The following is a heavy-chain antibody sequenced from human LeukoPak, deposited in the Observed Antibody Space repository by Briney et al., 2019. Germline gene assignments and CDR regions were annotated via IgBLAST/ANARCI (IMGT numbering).Heavy chain of an antibody. V-gene: IGHV3-30*18. CDR2: ISYDGSNK. D-gene: IGHD3-10*01. CDR3: AKERYGSGRGQLDY. CDR1: GFTFSSYG. Sequence: GRSLRLSCAASGFTFSSYGMHWVRQAPGKGLEWVAVISYDGSNKYYADSVKGRFTISRDNSKNTLCLQMNSLRAEDTAVYYCAKERYGSGRGQLDYWGQGTLVTVSS. J-gene: IGHJ4*02.